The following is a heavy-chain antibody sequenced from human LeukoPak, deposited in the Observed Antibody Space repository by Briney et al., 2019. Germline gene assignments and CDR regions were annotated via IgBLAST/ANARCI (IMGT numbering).Heavy chain of an antibody. CDR2: ISSSSSYI. D-gene: IGHD4-17*01. CDR3: ARAQQRDVTSPFELDY. J-gene: IGHJ4*02. Sequence: GGSLRLSCAASGFTFDDYGMSWVRQAPGKGLEWVSSISSSSSYIYYADSVKGRFTISRDNAKNSLYLQMNSLRAEDSAIYYCARAQQRDVTSPFELDYWGQGTLVAVSS. CDR1: GFTFDDYG. V-gene: IGHV3-21*01.